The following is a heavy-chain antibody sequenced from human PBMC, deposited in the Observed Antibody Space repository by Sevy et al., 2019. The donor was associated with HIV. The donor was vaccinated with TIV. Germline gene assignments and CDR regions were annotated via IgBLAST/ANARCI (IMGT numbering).Heavy chain of an antibody. CDR1: GYTFITYY. D-gene: IGHD2-15*01. Sequence: ASVKVSCKASGYTFITYYIHWVRQAPGQGLEWMGVINPNGGSTSYAQKFQGRVTMTRDTSTSTVYMELSSPRSEDTAVYYCARGGGSCYGKRECWDVFHIWGQGTMVTVSS. CDR2: INPNGGST. CDR3: ARGGGSCYGKRECWDVFHI. J-gene: IGHJ3*02. V-gene: IGHV1-46*01.